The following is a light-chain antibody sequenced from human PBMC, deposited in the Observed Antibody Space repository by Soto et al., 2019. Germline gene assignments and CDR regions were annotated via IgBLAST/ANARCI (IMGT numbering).Light chain of an antibody. Sequence: DIQMTQSPSSLSASVGDXVTITXRASQVIGNYLAWYQQKPGKVPKXXIHGAYTLQSGVPSRFSGSGSGTDFTLTISSLQPEDVAIYYCQKYNSGLITFGQGTRLEIK. CDR1: QVIGNY. CDR2: GAY. J-gene: IGKJ5*01. V-gene: IGKV1-27*01. CDR3: QKYNSGLIT.